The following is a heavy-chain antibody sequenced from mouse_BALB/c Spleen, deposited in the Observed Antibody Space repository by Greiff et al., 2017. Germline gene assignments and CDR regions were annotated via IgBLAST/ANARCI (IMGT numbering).Heavy chain of an antibody. CDR3: ARDGGYGGAMDY. CDR2: ISDGGSYT. CDR1: GFTFSDYY. D-gene: IGHD1-1*02. Sequence: EVMLVESGGGLVKPGGSLKLSCAASGFTFSDYYMYWVRQTPEKRLEWVATISDGGSYTYYPDSVKGRFTISRDNAKNNLYLQMSRLKSEDTAMYYCARDGGYGGAMDYWGQGTSVTVSS. V-gene: IGHV5-4*02. J-gene: IGHJ4*01.